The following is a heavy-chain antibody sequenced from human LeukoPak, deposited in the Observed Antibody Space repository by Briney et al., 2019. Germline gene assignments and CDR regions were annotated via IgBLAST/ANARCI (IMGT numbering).Heavy chain of an antibody. J-gene: IGHJ4*02. D-gene: IGHD1-26*01. CDR3: ARDWTGGSHDY. CDR1: GYTITAYY. V-gene: IGHV1-2*06. CDR2: INPKSGGT. Sequence: ASVQVSCKASGYTITAYYIHWVRQARGQGLEWMGQINPKSGGTNYAQKFQGRATMTTETTSKTAYMELSGLRSDDATMYYCARDWTGGSHDYWGQGTLVTVSS.